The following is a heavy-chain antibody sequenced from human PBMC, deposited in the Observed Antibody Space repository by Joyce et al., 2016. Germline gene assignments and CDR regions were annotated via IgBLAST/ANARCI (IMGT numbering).Heavy chain of an antibody. D-gene: IGHD2/OR15-2a*01. CDR3: ARVISHFHFDT. CDR1: GFSFNGYW. CDR2: IYPCDSRT. Sequence: EVQLVQSGAEVQKPGESLKISCKSSGFSFNGYWIAWVRQMPGKGLEWMENIYPCDSRTRYSPSFQGQVTISADKSINTAYLHWSSLKASDTAIYYCARVISHFHFDTWGQGTLVTVSS. V-gene: IGHV5-51*01. J-gene: IGHJ4*02.